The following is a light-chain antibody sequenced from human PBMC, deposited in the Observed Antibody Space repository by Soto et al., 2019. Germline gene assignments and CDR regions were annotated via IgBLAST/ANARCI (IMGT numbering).Light chain of an antibody. V-gene: IGKV3-20*01. CDR1: QSVSSY. Sequence: EIVLTQSPATLSLSPGERATLSCRASQSVSSYLAWYQQKPGQAPRLLIYDASSRATGIPDRFSGSGSGTDFTLTISRLEPEDFAVYYCQQYGRSAGLFTFGPGTKVDIK. CDR2: DAS. J-gene: IGKJ3*01. CDR3: QQYGRSAGLFT.